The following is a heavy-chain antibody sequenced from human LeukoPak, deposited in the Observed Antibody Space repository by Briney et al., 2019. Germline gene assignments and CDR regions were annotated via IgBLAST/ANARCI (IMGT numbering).Heavy chain of an antibody. CDR3: ARDRPGSDTAMVYFDY. CDR2: IYYSGST. CDR1: GGSISSGDYY. Sequence: SETLSLTCTVSGGSISSGDYYWSWIRQPPGKGLEWIGYIYYSGSTNYNPSLRSRLTMSVDTSKNQFSLKLSSVTAADTAVYYCARDRPGSDTAMVYFDYWGQGTLVTVSS. V-gene: IGHV4-30-4*08. J-gene: IGHJ4*02. D-gene: IGHD5-18*01.